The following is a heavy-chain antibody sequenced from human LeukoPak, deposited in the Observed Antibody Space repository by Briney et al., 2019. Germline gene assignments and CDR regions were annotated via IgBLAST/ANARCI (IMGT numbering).Heavy chain of an antibody. CDR2: ISSSSSYI. D-gene: IGHD3-10*01. CDR1: GFTFSNYD. Sequence: GGSLRLSCAASGFTFSNYDMNWVRQAPGKGLEWVSSISSSSSYIYYADSVKGRFALSRDNAKNSLYLQMYSLRAEDTAVYYCAGTYGSGSYPNYRRQGTLVTVSS. J-gene: IGHJ4*02. CDR3: AGTYGSGSYPNY. V-gene: IGHV3-21*01.